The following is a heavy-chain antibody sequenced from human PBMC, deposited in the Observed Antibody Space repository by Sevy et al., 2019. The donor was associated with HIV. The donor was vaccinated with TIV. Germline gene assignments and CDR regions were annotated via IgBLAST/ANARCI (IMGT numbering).Heavy chain of an antibody. V-gene: IGHV3-53*01. CDR1: GFTVSSNY. CDR3: ARDGRTGSGSLLAYYYYGMDV. D-gene: IGHD1-26*01. J-gene: IGHJ6*02. Sequence: GGSLRLSCAASGFTVSSNYMNWVRQAPGKGLEWVSVIYSGGSTYYADSVKGRFTISRDNSKNTLYLQMNSLRAEDTAVYYCARDGRTGSGSLLAYYYYGMDVWGQGTTVTVSS. CDR2: IYSGGST.